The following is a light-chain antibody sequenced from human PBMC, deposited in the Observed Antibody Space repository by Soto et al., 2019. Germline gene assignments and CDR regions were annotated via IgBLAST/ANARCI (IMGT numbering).Light chain of an antibody. J-gene: IGLJ3*02. Sequence: QAVVTQEPSFSVSPGRTVTLSCGLSSGSVSTSFYPSWYQQTPGQAPRTLIYSTNTRSSGVPDRFSGSIIGNKAALTITWAQADDESDYYCVLYMGGGIWVFGGGTKLTVL. CDR3: VLYMGGGIWV. V-gene: IGLV8-61*01. CDR1: SGSVSTSFY. CDR2: STN.